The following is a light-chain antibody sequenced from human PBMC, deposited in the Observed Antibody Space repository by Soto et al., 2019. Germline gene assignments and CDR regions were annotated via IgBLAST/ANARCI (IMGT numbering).Light chain of an antibody. V-gene: IGLV3-21*04. CDR3: QVWDSSSDHRGV. J-gene: IGLJ3*02. Sequence: VLTQPPSVSVAPGKTARITCGRDNIGSKSVHWYQQKPGQAPVLVIYYDTDRPSGIPERFSGSNSGNTATLTISRVEAGDEADYYCQVWDSSSDHRGVFGGGTKLTVL. CDR2: YDT. CDR1: NIGSKS.